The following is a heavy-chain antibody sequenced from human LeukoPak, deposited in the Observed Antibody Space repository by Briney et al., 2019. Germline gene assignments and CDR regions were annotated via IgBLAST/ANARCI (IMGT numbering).Heavy chain of an antibody. CDR3: ACSAGDYYYGMDV. V-gene: IGHV6-1*01. Sequence: SQTLSLTCAISGDSVSSNSAAWNWIRQSPSSGLEWLGRTYYRSKWYNDYAVSVKSRITINPDTSKNQFSLQLNSVTPEDTAVYYCACSAGDYYYGMDVWGQGTTVTVSS. D-gene: IGHD6-19*01. CDR2: TYYRSKWYN. CDR1: GDSVSSNSAA. J-gene: IGHJ6*02.